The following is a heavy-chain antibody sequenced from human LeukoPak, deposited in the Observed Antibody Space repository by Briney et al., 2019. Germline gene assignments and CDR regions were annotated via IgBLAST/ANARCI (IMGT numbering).Heavy chain of an antibody. CDR2: ISFGGSNK. CDR1: GFTFSSYT. V-gene: IGHV3-30*04. CDR3: ARSGSETQNWFDP. J-gene: IGHJ5*02. D-gene: IGHD6-25*01. Sequence: GGSLRLSCAASGFTFSSYTMHWVRQAPGKGLEWVAVISFGGSNKYFADSVKGRFTISRDNSKNTLYLQMNSLRAEDTAVYYCARSGSETQNWFDPWGQGTLVTVSS.